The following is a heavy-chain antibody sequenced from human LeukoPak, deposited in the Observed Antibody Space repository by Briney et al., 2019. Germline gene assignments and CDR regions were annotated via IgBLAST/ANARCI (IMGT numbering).Heavy chain of an antibody. D-gene: IGHD3-22*01. Sequence: GGSLRLSCAASGFTVSSNYMSWVRQAPGKGLEWVSVIYSGGSTYCADSVKGRFTISRHNSKNTLYLQMNSLRAEDTAVYYCARVTWEYYYDSSGYYLDYWGQGTLVTVSS. V-gene: IGHV3-53*04. CDR3: ARVTWEYYYDSSGYYLDY. CDR2: IYSGGST. J-gene: IGHJ4*02. CDR1: GFTVSSNY.